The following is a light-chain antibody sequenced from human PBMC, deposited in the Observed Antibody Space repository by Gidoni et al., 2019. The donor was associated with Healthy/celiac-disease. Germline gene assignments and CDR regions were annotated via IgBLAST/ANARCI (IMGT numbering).Light chain of an antibody. CDR2: AAS. Sequence: IQLTQSPSSLSASVGDRVTITCRASQGISSYLAWYQQQPGKAPKLLIYAASTLQSGVPSRFSGSGSGTDFTLTISSLQPEDFATYYCQQLNSYPPFTFGGGTKVEIK. J-gene: IGKJ4*01. CDR1: QGISSY. V-gene: IGKV1-9*01. CDR3: QQLNSYPPFT.